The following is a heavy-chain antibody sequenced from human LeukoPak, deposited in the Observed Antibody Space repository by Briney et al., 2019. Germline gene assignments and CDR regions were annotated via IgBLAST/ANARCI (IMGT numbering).Heavy chain of an antibody. CDR1: GFTFSFYG. J-gene: IGHJ4*02. CDR2: IRYDGSNK. D-gene: IGHD2-8*01. V-gene: IGHV3-30*02. CDR3: ARDQGVYFDC. Sequence: GGSLRLSCAASGFTFSFYGMHWVRQAPAKGLEWVAFIRYDGSNKYFADSVKGRFTISRDNSRKTLFLQMNSLRLEDTAVYYCARDQGVYFDCWGQGTLVTVAS.